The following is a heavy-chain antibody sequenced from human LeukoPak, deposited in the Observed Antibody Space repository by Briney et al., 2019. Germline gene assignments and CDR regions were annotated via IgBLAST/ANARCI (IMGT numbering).Heavy chain of an antibody. CDR1: GFTFSSYA. CDR3: AKDAYYDFWSGYYTAGGNYYMDV. J-gene: IGHJ6*03. CDR2: ISGSGGST. Sequence: PGGSLRLSCAASGFTFSSYAMSWVRQAPGKGLEWVSAISGSGGSTYYADSVKGRFTISRDNSKNTLYLQMNSLRAEDTAVYYCAKDAYYDFWSGYYTAGGNYYMDVWGKGTTVTVSS. D-gene: IGHD3-3*01. V-gene: IGHV3-23*01.